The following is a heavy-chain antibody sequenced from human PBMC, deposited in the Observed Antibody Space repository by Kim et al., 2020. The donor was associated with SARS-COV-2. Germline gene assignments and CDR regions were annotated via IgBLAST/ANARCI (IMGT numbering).Heavy chain of an antibody. J-gene: IGHJ4*02. Sequence: GGSLRLSCEASGFIFRRFWMHWVRQVPGEGLEWVARISDDGKTTNYADSVMGRFTISRDDARNTLFLQMNSLRGDDTAVYYCGRDLTGRSDYWGQGTLVT. V-gene: IGHV3-74*01. D-gene: IGHD1-26*01. CDR3: GRDLTGRSDY. CDR2: ISDDGKTT. CDR1: GFIFRRFW.